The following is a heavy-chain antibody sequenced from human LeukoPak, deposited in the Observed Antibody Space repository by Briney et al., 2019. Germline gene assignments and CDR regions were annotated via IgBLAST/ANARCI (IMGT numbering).Heavy chain of an antibody. CDR2: ISDSGDGT. D-gene: IGHD3-16*01. V-gene: IGHV3-23*01. CDR3: AEERTGRGIGLDVGMDV. J-gene: IGHJ6*02. CDR1: GFTFSTYA. Sequence: GGSLRLSCAASGFTFSTYAMSWVRKAPGKGLEWVSAISDSGDGTYYADSVKGRFTISRDNSKNMLYLQVNSLRAEDAAVYYCAEERTGRGIGLDVGMDVWGQGTTVTVSS.